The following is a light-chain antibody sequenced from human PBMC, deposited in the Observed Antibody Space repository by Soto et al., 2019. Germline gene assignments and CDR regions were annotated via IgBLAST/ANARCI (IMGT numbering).Light chain of an antibody. CDR1: SSNIGIKT. J-gene: IGLJ1*01. CDR3: ATWDDSLDVHV. V-gene: IGLV1-44*01. Sequence: QSVLTQPPSASGTPGQTITIPCSGGSSNIGIKTVNWYEHLQGTPPRPLIFGNNQGPSGVPDRFSGSKSGTSASLAISGLQSEDEGHYYCATWDDSLDVHVFGTGTKLTVL. CDR2: GNN.